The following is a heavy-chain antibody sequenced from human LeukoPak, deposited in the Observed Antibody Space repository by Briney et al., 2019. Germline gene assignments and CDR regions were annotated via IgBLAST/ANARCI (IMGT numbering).Heavy chain of an antibody. Sequence: SVKVSCKASGGTFSSYAISWVRQAPGQGLEWMGGIIPIFGTANYAQKFQGRVTMTEDTSTDTAYMELSSLRSEDTAVYYCATEVSWANWYFDLWGRGTLVTVSS. V-gene: IGHV1-69*06. CDR3: ATEVSWANWYFDL. CDR2: IIPIFGTA. D-gene: IGHD6-13*01. CDR1: GGTFSSYA. J-gene: IGHJ2*01.